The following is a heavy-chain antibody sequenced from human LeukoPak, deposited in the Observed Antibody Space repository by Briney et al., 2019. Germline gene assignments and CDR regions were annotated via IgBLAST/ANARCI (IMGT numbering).Heavy chain of an antibody. CDR2: IYYSGST. V-gene: IGHV4-59*08. CDR3: ARHLIREDYSSSSIGFDP. D-gene: IGHD6-6*01. CDR1: GASINNYY. Sequence: SETLSLTCTVSGASINNYYWSWIRQPPGKGLEWIGYIYYSGSTNYNPSLKSRVTMSVDTSKNQFSLKLSSVTAADTALYYCARHLIREDYSSSSIGFDPWGQGTLVTVSS. J-gene: IGHJ5*02.